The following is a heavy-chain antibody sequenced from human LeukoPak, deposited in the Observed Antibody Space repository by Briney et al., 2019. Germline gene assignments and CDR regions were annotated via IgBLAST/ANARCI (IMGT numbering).Heavy chain of an antibody. J-gene: IGHJ4*02. CDR3: ASGSYCNYDFDY. D-gene: IGHD4-11*01. Sequence: GGSLRLSCAASGFTFTDHYLSWTRQAPGKGLEWVAVISYDGSNKYYADSVKGRFTISRDNSKNTLYLQMNSLRAEDTAVYYCASGSYCNYDFDYWGQGTLVTVSS. V-gene: IGHV3-30-3*01. CDR1: GFTFTDHY. CDR2: ISYDGSNK.